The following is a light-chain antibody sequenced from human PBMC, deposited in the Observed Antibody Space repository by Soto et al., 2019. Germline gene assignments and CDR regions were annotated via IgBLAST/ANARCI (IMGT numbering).Light chain of an antibody. J-gene: IGKJ4*01. Sequence: EIVMTQSPATLSVSPGERATLSCRASQIVSSNLAWYQQKVGQAPRLLIYGASTRATGIPARFTGSGYGTEFTPTISSLQSEDFAVYYCQQYDSWPRTFGGGTKVEIK. CDR2: GAS. CDR3: QQYDSWPRT. CDR1: QIVSSN. V-gene: IGKV3-15*01.